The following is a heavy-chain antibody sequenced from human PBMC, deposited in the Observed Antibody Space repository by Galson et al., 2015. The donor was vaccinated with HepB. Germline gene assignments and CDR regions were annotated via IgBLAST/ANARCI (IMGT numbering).Heavy chain of an antibody. Sequence: SVKVSCKASGYTFTSYGISWVRQAPGQGLEWMGWISAYNGNTNYAQKLQGRVTMTTDTSTSTAYMELRSLRSDDTAVYYCARYISWFGELLPSYYYYYGMDVWGQGTTVTVSS. CDR2: ISAYNGNT. CDR1: GYTFTSYG. V-gene: IGHV1-18*01. D-gene: IGHD3-10*01. CDR3: ARYISWFGELLPSYYYYYGMDV. J-gene: IGHJ6*02.